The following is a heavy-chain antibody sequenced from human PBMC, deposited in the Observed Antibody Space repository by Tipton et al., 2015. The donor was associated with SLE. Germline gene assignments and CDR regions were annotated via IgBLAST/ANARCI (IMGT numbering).Heavy chain of an antibody. V-gene: IGHV4-34*01. CDR3: ASGILTGYAAFDI. CDR1: GGSISSYY. Sequence: TLSLTCTVSGGSISSYYWSWIRQSPGKGLEWIGEINHSGSTNYKPSLKSRVTISVDTSKNQFSLKLSSVTAADTAVYYCASGILTGYAAFDIWGPGTMVTVSS. CDR2: INHSGST. J-gene: IGHJ3*02. D-gene: IGHD3-9*01.